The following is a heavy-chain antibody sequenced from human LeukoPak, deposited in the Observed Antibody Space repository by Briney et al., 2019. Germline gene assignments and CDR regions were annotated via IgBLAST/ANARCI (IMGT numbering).Heavy chain of an antibody. CDR1: GGSISSYY. CDR2: IYYSGST. V-gene: IGHV4-59*08. CDR3: ATYDFWSGYSDY. Sequence: SETLSLTCTVSGGSISSYYWSWIRQPPGKGLEWIGYIYYSGSTNYNPSLKSRVTISVDTSKNQFSLKLSSVTAADTAVYYCATYDFWSGYSDYRGQGTLVTVSS. J-gene: IGHJ4*02. D-gene: IGHD3-3*01.